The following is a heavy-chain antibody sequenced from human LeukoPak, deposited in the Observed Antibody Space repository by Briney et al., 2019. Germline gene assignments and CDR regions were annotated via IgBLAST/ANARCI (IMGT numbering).Heavy chain of an antibody. CDR1: GASISGYW. Sequence: SETLSLTCDVSGASISGYWWSWIRQPAGKGLEWIGRMYTDGDTNYNPALKSRVTVSVDTSKNQFSLKLSSVTAADTAVYYCARGKVDYVGFYYYYGMDVWGQGTTVTVSS. CDR2: MYTDGDT. CDR3: ARGKVDYVGFYYYYGMDV. J-gene: IGHJ6*02. D-gene: IGHD4-17*01. V-gene: IGHV4-4*07.